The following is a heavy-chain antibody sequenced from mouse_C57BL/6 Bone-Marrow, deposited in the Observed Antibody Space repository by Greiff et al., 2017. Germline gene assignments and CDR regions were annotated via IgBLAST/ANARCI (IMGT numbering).Heavy chain of an antibody. V-gene: IGHV1-81*01. CDR3: AREKFCNDHYMDY. Sequence: VQLQQSGAELARPGASVKISCKASGYTFTSYGISWVKQRPGQGLEWIGEIYPRSGNTYYNEKFKGKATLTADKSSSTAYMELSSLTSEDSAVYFCAREKFCNDHYMDYWGQGTSLTVSS. CDR2: IYPRSGNT. D-gene: IGHD1-2*01. J-gene: IGHJ2*02. CDR1: GYTFTSYG.